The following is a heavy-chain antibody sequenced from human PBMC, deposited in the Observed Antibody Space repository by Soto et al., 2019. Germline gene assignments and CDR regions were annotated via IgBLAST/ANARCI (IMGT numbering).Heavy chain of an antibody. CDR1: GYTFTSYG. CDR3: AREEYDILTGVNFDY. V-gene: IGHV1-18*01. Sequence: QVQLVQSGAEVKKPGASVKVSCKASGYTFTSYGISWVRQAPGQGLEWMGWISAYNGNTNYAQKLQGRVTMTTDTSTSTAYMELRSLRADDTAVYYCAREEYDILTGVNFDYWGQGTLVTVSS. J-gene: IGHJ4*02. D-gene: IGHD3-9*01. CDR2: ISAYNGNT.